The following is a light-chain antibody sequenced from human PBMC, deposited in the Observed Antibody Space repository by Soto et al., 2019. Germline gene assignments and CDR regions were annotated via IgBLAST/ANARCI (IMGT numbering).Light chain of an antibody. CDR2: DVT. Sequence: QSVLTQPASVSGSPGQSIAISCTGTSSDVGGYNYVSWYQQHPGKAPKLIIFDVTNRPSGVSDRFSGSKSGSTASLTISGLQADDEADYYCTSFSGSGTYVFGTGSMVTVL. CDR3: TSFSGSGTYV. J-gene: IGLJ1*01. CDR1: SSDVGGYNY. V-gene: IGLV2-14*01.